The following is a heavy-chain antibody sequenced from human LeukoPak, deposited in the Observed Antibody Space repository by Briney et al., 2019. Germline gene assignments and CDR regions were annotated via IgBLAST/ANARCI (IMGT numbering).Heavy chain of an antibody. D-gene: IGHD1-26*01. CDR1: GFTFINYA. CDR2: VSYDGTNE. J-gene: IGHJ4*02. Sequence: PGGSLRLSCAASGFTFINYAIHWVRQAPGKGPEWVAVVSYDGTNEFYTDSVKGRFTISRDNSKNTLYLQMNSLTAEDTAVYYCARGMSGNYLFDNWGQGTLVTVLS. CDR3: ARGMSGNYLFDN. V-gene: IGHV3-30-3*01.